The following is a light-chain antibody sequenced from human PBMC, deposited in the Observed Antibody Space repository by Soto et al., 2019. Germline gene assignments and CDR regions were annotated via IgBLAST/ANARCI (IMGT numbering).Light chain of an antibody. CDR3: SSYEGTNNYV. J-gene: IGLJ1*01. Sequence: QSVLTQPPSASGSPGQSVTISCTGTSSDVGAYHYVSWYQQHPGKAPTLIIYEVSQRPSGVPDRFSGSKSGNTASLTVSGLQADDEADYYCSSYEGTNNYVFGTGTKVTVL. CDR1: SSDVGAYHY. V-gene: IGLV2-8*01. CDR2: EVS.